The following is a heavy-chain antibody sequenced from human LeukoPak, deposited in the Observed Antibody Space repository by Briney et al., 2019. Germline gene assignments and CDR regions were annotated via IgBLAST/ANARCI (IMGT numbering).Heavy chain of an antibody. V-gene: IGHV3-23*01. CDR1: GFTFSSYV. D-gene: IGHD3-22*01. J-gene: IGHJ4*02. CDR3: AKDGPLYYYDSSGRNGGFDY. Sequence: GGSLRLSCAASGFTFSSYVMSWVRQAPGKGLEWVSAISGSGGSTYYADSVKGRFTISRDNSKNTLDLQMNSLRAEDTAVYYCAKDGPLYYYDSSGRNGGFDYWGQGTLVTVSS. CDR2: ISGSGGST.